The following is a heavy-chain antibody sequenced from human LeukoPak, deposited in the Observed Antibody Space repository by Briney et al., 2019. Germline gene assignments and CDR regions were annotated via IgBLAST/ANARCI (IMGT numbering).Heavy chain of an antibody. Sequence: GGSLRLSCAASGFTSSSFEMNWVRQAPGKGLEWVSYISSGGTTIYYADSVKGRFTISRDNAKNSLYLQMNSLRAEDTAVYYCARDGGYSYGSFDYWGQGTLVTVSS. CDR3: ARDGGYSYGSFDY. CDR2: ISSGGTTI. V-gene: IGHV3-48*03. J-gene: IGHJ4*02. CDR1: GFTSSSFE. D-gene: IGHD5-18*01.